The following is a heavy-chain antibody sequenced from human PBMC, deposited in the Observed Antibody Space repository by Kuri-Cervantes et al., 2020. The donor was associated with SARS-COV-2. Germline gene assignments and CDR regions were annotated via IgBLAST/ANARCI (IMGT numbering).Heavy chain of an antibody. CDR2: INHSGST. CDR1: GGSFSDYY. CDR3: ARVEGVDHGEYYFDY. D-gene: IGHD4-17*01. J-gene: IGHJ4*02. Sequence: SQTLSLTCAVYGGSFSDYYWTWIRQPPGKGLEWIGEINHSGSTNYNPSLKSRVTMSVDTSKNQFSLKLSSVTAADTAVYYCARVEGVDHGEYYFDYWGQGTLVTVSS. V-gene: IGHV4-34*01.